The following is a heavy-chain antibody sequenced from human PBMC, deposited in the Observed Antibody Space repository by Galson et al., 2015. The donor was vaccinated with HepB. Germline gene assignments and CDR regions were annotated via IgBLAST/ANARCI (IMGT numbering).Heavy chain of an antibody. CDR2: IYPGDSDT. V-gene: IGHV5-51*01. CDR1: GYRFTNYW. Sequence: QSGAEVKKPGESLKISCKGSGYRFTNYWIGWVRQMPGKGLEWMGIIYPGDSDTKYSPSFQGQVTISADKSITTAYLQWSSLRASDTALYYCTLAPTPDLYYYYGMDVWGQGTTVTVSS. D-gene: IGHD2-15*01. J-gene: IGHJ6*02. CDR3: TLAPTPDLYYYYGMDV.